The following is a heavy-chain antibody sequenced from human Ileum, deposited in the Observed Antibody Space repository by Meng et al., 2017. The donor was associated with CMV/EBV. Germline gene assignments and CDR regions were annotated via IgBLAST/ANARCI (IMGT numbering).Heavy chain of an antibody. CDR3: VRGHGSSYWQDS. D-gene: IGHD2-15*01. Sequence: VEDAGPAPGMLQQSLTLARTFTGFGLTISGECWGWIRQPAGKALEWLGLIHASGGTQYSPSLQSRLTMTMDTSKNQVFLTLTNVDAVDTAMYYCVRGHGSSYWQDSWGQGTLVTVSS. V-gene: IGHV2-5*01. J-gene: IGHJ4*02. CDR2: IHASGGT. CDR1: GFGLTISGEC.